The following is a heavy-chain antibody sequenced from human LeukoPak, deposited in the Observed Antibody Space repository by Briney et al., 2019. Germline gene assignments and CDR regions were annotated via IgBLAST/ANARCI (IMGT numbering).Heavy chain of an antibody. J-gene: IGHJ3*02. Sequence: PGRSLRLSCAASGFTFSSYAMHWVRQAPGKGLERVAVISYDGSNKYYADSVKGRFTISRDNFKNSLYLQMNSLRAEDTALYYCARVRVVWDLDDAFDIWGQGTMVTVSS. D-gene: IGHD1-26*01. CDR3: ARVRVVWDLDDAFDI. CDR2: ISYDGSNK. V-gene: IGHV3-30*04. CDR1: GFTFSSYA.